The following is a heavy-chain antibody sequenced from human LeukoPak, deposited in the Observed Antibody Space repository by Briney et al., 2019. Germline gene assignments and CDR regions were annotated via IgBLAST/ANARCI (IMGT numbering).Heavy chain of an antibody. CDR1: GFTFDDYA. CDR3: AKEGATYYYDSSGYYYDY. V-gene: IGHV3-9*01. J-gene: IGHJ4*02. Sequence: SLRLSCAASGFTFDDYAMHWVRQAPGKGLEWVSGISWNSGSIGYADSVKGRFTISRDNAKNSLYLQMNSLRAEDTALYYCAKEGATYYYDSSGYYYDYWGQGTLVTVSS. CDR2: ISWNSGSI. D-gene: IGHD3-22*01.